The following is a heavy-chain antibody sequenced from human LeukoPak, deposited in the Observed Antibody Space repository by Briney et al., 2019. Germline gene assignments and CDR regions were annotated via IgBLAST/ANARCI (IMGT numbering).Heavy chain of an antibody. Sequence: SETLSLTCTVSGASISFYYWSWIRQPPGKGLEWIGHIYYSGSTNYNPSLKSRVTMSIDTSKNQFSLNLNSVTAADTAVYYCALDSSGWSDDSFDIWGQGTMVAVSS. V-gene: IGHV4-59*01. CDR1: GASISFYY. CDR2: IYYSGST. CDR3: ALDSSGWSDDSFDI. D-gene: IGHD6-13*01. J-gene: IGHJ3*02.